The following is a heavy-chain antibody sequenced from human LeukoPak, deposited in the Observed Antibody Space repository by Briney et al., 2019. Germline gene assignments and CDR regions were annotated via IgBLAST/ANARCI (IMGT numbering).Heavy chain of an antibody. Sequence: GGSLRLSCAAPGFTFSSYAMSWVRQAPGKGLEWVSAISGSGGSTYYADSVKGRFTISRDNSKNTLYLQMNSLRAEDTAVYYCAKDILPRPYYFDYWGQGTLVTVSS. CDR3: AKDILPRPYYFDY. V-gene: IGHV3-23*01. J-gene: IGHJ4*02. D-gene: IGHD3-10*01. CDR2: ISGSGGST. CDR1: GFTFSSYA.